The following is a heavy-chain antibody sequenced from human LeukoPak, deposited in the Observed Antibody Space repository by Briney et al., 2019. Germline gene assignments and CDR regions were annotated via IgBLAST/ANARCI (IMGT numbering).Heavy chain of an antibody. CDR2: ISAYNGNT. CDR3: ARDSIYQPLLYFYY. Sequence: ASVKVSCKASGYTFTSYGISWVRQAPGQGLEWMVWISAYNGNTNYAQKLQGRVTMTTDTSTSTAYMELRSLRSDDTAVYYCARDSIYQPLLYFYYWGQGTLVAVSS. V-gene: IGHV1-18*01. D-gene: IGHD2-2*02. J-gene: IGHJ4*02. CDR1: GYTFTSYG.